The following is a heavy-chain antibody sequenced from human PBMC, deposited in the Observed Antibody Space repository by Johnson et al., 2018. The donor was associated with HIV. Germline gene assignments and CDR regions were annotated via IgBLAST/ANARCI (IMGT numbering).Heavy chain of an antibody. J-gene: IGHJ3*01. V-gene: IGHV3-7*01. CDR1: GFTFSSYW. CDR3: ARDRHGSGRPNAFDL. D-gene: IGHD3-10*01. Sequence: VQLVESGGGVVQPGGSLRLSCAASGFTFSSYWMSWVRQAPGKGLEWVANIKQDGSEKYYVDSVKGRFTISRDNAKNSLYLQMNSPSPEDTGVYHCARDRHGSGRPNAFDLWGRGTKVTV. CDR2: IKQDGSEK.